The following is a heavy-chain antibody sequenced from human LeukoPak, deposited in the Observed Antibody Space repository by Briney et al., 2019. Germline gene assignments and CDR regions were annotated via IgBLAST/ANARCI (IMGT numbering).Heavy chain of an antibody. J-gene: IGHJ4*02. D-gene: IGHD3-22*01. CDR1: GGSLSGYY. CDR2: INHSGST. CDR3: ARGGGSSGYYYDNY. V-gene: IGHV4-34*01. Sequence: SETLSLTCAVYGGSLSGYYWSWIRQPPGKGLEWIGEINHSGSTNYNPSLKSRVTISVDTSKNQFSLKLSSVTAADTAVYYCARGGGSSGYYYDNYWGQGTLVTVSS.